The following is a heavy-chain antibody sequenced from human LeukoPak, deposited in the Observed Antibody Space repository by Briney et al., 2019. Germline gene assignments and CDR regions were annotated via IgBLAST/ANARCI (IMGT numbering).Heavy chain of an antibody. J-gene: IGHJ4*02. CDR3: ARDVGEGFCSGGSCSDY. D-gene: IGHD2-15*01. V-gene: IGHV1-18*01. Sequence: ASVKVSCKASGYTFTNYAISSVRQAPGQGLEWMGWISAYNGNTNYAQKLQGRVTMTTDTSTSTVYMELRSLRSDDTAVYYCARDVGEGFCSGGSCSDYWGQGTLVTVSS. CDR1: GYTFTNYA. CDR2: ISAYNGNT.